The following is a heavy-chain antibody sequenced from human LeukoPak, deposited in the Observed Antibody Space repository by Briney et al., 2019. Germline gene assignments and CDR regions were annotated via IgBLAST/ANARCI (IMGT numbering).Heavy chain of an antibody. Sequence: ASVKVSCKASGYTFTGYYMHWVRQAPGQGLEWMGWISPNSGGTNYAQKFQGRVTMTRDTSISTAYMELSRLRSDDTAVYYCARDWSSSSGTNYYYYGMDVWGQGTTVTVSS. CDR1: GYTFTGYY. D-gene: IGHD6-13*01. J-gene: IGHJ6*02. CDR2: ISPNSGGT. V-gene: IGHV1-2*02. CDR3: ARDWSSSSGTNYYYYGMDV.